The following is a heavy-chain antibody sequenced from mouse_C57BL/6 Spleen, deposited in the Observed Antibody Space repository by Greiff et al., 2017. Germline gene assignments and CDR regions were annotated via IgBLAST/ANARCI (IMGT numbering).Heavy chain of an antibody. CDR1: GYTFTSYW. Sequence: QVQLQQPGAELVMPGASVKLSCKASGYTFTSYWMHWVKQRPGQGLEWIGEIDPSDSYTNYNQKFKGKSTLTVDKSSSTAYMQLSSLTSEDSAVYYCARRMKYCDSRYVYFDVWGTGTTVTVSS. D-gene: IGHD1-1*01. CDR2: IDPSDSYT. CDR3: ARRMKYCDSRYVYFDV. V-gene: IGHV1-69*01. J-gene: IGHJ1*03.